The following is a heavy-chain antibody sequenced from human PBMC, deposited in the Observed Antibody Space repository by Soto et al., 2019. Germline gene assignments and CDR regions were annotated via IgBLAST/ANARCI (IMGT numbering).Heavy chain of an antibody. CDR2: ISWDSRSV. J-gene: IGHJ3*02. CDR1: GFTFEDYA. V-gene: IGHV3-9*01. Sequence: EVHLVESGGGLVQPGGSLRLSCAVSGFTFEDYAMHWVRQAPGKGLEWVSGISWDSRSVAYADSVKGRFTISRDNAENSPNPEINRLRGEDTAVYYCAKDSIRRSFSRSSTRARDAFDIWGQGTMVTVSS. CDR3: AKDSIRRSFSRSSTRARDAFDI. D-gene: IGHD6-6*01.